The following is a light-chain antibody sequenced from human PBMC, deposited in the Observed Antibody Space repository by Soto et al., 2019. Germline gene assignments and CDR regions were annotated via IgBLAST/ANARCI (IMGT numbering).Light chain of an antibody. J-gene: IGLJ1*01. CDR1: SSDVGSYNL. V-gene: IGLV2-14*02. CDR2: EGS. Sequence: SVLTQPASVSGSPGQSITISCTGTSSDVGSYNLVSWYQQHPGKAPKLMIYEGSKRPSGVSNRFSGSKSGNTASLTISGLQAEDEADYYCQSYDSSLSGSVFGTGTKVTV. CDR3: QSYDSSLSGSV.